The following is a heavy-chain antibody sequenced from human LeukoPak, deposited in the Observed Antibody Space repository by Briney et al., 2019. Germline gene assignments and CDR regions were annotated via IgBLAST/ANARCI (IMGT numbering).Heavy chain of an antibody. CDR2: IYHSGST. Sequence: SETLSLTCTVSGGPISSSIYYWGWIRQPPGKGLEWIASIYHSGSTYYDSSLRSRVTISVDTSKNQFSLKVSSVTAADTAVYYCARYSENSYFDYWGRGTLVTVSS. CDR3: ARYSENSYFDY. CDR1: GGPISSSIYY. V-gene: IGHV4-39*01. D-gene: IGHD1-26*01. J-gene: IGHJ4*02.